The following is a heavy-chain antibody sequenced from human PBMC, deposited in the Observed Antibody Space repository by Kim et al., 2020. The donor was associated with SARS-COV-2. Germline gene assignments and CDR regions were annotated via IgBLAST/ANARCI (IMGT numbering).Heavy chain of an antibody. CDR1: GYIFSTYG. CDR3: TRGASGDVSFDC. CDR2: ISARDGYA. Sequence: ASVKVSCKASGYIFSTYGFSWVRPAPGHGLELLGWISARDGYAHYAQKVQGRVTMTTDTSTNTAYMELWSLRSDDTAMYYCTRGASGDVSFDCWGQGTLVTVSS. J-gene: IGHJ4*02. V-gene: IGHV1-18*04. D-gene: IGHD4-17*01.